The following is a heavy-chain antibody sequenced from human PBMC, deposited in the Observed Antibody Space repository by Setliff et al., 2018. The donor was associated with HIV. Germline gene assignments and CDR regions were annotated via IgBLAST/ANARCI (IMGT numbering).Heavy chain of an antibody. V-gene: IGHV1-46*01. Sequence: ASVKVSCKASGYTFTSYGISWVRQAPGQGLEWMGILNPSEGTTSFAQKFQGRVTMTRDTSTSTVYMDLSSLRADDTAVYYCVRGYRSAWNSWFDAWGQGTRVTVSS. CDR3: VRGYRSAWNSWFDA. J-gene: IGHJ5*02. CDR1: GYTFTSYG. CDR2: LNPSEGTT. D-gene: IGHD6-19*01.